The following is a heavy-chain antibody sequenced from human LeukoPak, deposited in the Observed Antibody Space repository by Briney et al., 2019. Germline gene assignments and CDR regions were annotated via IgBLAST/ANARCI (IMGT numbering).Heavy chain of an antibody. Sequence: GGSLRLSCAASGFTFSTYWVHWVRQVPGKGLVWVSRINSDGSIADYADAVKGRFTISRDNARNTLYLEMNSLRAEDTALYFCAPEGGSSYDYWGQGTLVTVSS. D-gene: IGHD5-18*01. J-gene: IGHJ4*02. CDR2: INSDGSIA. V-gene: IGHV3-74*01. CDR3: APEGGSSYDY. CDR1: GFTFSTYW.